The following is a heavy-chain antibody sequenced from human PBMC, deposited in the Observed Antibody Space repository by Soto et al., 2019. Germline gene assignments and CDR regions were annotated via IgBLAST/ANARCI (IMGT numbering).Heavy chain of an antibody. CDR2: ISGRGENT. CDR1: GFTFSVFA. CDR3: ARDRGTGDYGVNAVDI. D-gene: IGHD7-27*01. V-gene: IGHV3-23*01. Sequence: EVQLLESGGGLVQPGGSLRLSCAASGFTFSVFAMSWVRQAPGKGLELVSTISGRGENTYYADSLKGRFPISRDNSKNTLKLQLNSLRGEDTAVYYCARDRGTGDYGVNAVDIWGQGTMVTVAS. J-gene: IGHJ3*02.